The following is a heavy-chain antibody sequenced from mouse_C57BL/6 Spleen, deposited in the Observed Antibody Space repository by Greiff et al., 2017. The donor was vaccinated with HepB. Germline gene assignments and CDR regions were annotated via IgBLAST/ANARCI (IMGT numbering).Heavy chain of an antibody. Sequence: QVQLQQSGAELVKPGASVKISCKASGYAFSSYWMNWVKQRPGKGLEWIGQIYPGDGDTNYNGKFKGKATLTADKSSSTAYMQLSSLTSEDSAVYCCARGDFITTVVAGRYFDYWGQGTTLTVSS. CDR1: GYAFSSYW. CDR2: IYPGDGDT. CDR3: ARGDFITTVVAGRYFDY. V-gene: IGHV1-80*01. D-gene: IGHD1-1*01. J-gene: IGHJ2*01.